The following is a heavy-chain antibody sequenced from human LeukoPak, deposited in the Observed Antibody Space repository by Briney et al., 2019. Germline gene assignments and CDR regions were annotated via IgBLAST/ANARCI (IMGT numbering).Heavy chain of an antibody. J-gene: IGHJ3*02. CDR3: ARGIRDTALGAFDI. CDR1: GFTFSSYS. CDR2: ISSSSSYI. V-gene: IGHV3-21*01. Sequence: NPGGSLRLSCAASGFTFSSYSMNWVRQAPGKGLEWVSSISSSSSYIYYADSVKGRFTISRDNAKNSLYLQMNSLRAEDTAVYYCARGIRDTALGAFDIWGQGTMVTVSS. D-gene: IGHD5-18*01.